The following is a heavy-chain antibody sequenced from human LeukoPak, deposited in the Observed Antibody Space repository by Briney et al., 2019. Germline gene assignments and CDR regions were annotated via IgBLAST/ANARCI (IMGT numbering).Heavy chain of an antibody. CDR3: ARGGGLDV. J-gene: IGHJ6*02. CDR2: INHNGNVN. D-gene: IGHD3-16*01. V-gene: IGHV3-7*03. CDR1: GFTVSSNY. Sequence: GGSLRLSCAASGFTVSSNYMSWVRQAPGKGLEWVASINHNGNVNYYVDSVKGRFTISRDNAKNSLYLQMSNLRAEDTAVYFCARGGGLDVWGQGATVTVSS.